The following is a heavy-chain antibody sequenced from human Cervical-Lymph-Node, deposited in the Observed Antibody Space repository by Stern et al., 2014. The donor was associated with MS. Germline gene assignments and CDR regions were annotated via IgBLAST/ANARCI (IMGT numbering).Heavy chain of an antibody. CDR2: INPNSGDT. D-gene: IGHD6-19*01. V-gene: IGHV1-2*04. Sequence: QDQLVQSGAEVKKPGASVKVSCKASGYTFTGYYMHWVRQAPGQGLEWMGWINPNSGDTYYAQKFQGWVTMTRDTSISTAYMELGRLRSDDTAVYFCARDGTGVASGWSHNYYSYGMGVWGQGTTVTVSS. CDR3: ARDGTGVASGWSHNYYSYGMGV. CDR1: GYTFTGYY. J-gene: IGHJ6*02.